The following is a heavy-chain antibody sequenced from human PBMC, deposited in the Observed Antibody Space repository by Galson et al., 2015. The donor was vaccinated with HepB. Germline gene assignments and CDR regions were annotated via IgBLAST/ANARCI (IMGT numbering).Heavy chain of an antibody. J-gene: IGHJ6*02. Sequence: SLRLSCAASGFDFSSNVMYWVRQAPGKGLEYVSAINTNGRSTYYADSVKGRFTISRDHAKNTLYLQMSTLRAEDTGVYYCVKGVSSDSYYYNMDVCGQGTTVAVSS. D-gene: IGHD3-16*01. V-gene: IGHV3-64D*06. CDR1: GFDFSSNV. CDR3: VKGVSSDSYYYNMDV. CDR2: INTNGRST.